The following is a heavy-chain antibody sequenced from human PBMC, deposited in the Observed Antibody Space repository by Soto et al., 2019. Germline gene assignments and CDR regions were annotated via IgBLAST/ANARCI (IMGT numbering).Heavy chain of an antibody. J-gene: IGHJ4*02. CDR1: GFTFSSYA. CDR2: IIGSGGST. CDR3: AKVSSGSFYSTVDY. D-gene: IGHD3-10*01. V-gene: IGHV3-23*01. Sequence: EVQLLESGGDLVQPGGSLRLSCAASGFTFSSYAMSWVRQAPGKGLEWVSAIIGSGGSTYYADSVKGRFTISRDNSKNTLYLQMNSLRAEDTAVYYCAKVSSGSFYSTVDYWGQGTRVTVSS.